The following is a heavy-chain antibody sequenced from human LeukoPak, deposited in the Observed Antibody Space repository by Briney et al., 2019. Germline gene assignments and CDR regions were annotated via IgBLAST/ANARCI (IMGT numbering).Heavy chain of an antibody. CDR1: GGTFSRYA. CDR3: ASRIPTGNWFDP. D-gene: IGHD2-21*01. Sequence: SVKVSCKASGGTFSRYAISWVRQAPGQGLEWMGGIIPIFGTANYAQKFQGRVTITTDESTSTAYMELSSLRSEDTAVYYSASRIPTGNWFDPWGQGTLVIVSS. V-gene: IGHV1-69*05. J-gene: IGHJ5*02. CDR2: IIPIFGTA.